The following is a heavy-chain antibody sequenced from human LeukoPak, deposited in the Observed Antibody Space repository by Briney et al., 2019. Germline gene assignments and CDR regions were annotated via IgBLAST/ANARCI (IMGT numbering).Heavy chain of an antibody. CDR1: GGSISDFY. D-gene: IGHD2-15*01. Sequence: PSETLSLTCTVSGGSISDFYWCWIRQPPGKGLEWIGYIYYTGITNYNPSLKSRLTISVDTSKNQFSLNLNSVTAADTAVYYCARGGGLIDPWSQGTLVTVSS. V-gene: IGHV4-59*01. J-gene: IGHJ5*02. CDR2: IYYTGIT. CDR3: ARGGGLIDP.